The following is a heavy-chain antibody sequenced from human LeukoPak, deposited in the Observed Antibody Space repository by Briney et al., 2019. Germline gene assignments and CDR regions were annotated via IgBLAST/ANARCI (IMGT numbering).Heavy chain of an antibody. Sequence: SGPTLVKPIQTLTLTCTFSGFSLSTSGVGVGWIRQPPGKALEWLALIYWDDDKRYSPSLKSRLTITKDTSKNQVVLTMTNMDPVDTATYYCAHRLDYYGSGSYYNWFDPWGQGTLVTVSS. J-gene: IGHJ5*02. CDR1: GFSLSTSGVG. CDR3: AHRLDYYGSGSYYNWFDP. V-gene: IGHV2-5*02. CDR2: IYWDDDK. D-gene: IGHD3-10*01.